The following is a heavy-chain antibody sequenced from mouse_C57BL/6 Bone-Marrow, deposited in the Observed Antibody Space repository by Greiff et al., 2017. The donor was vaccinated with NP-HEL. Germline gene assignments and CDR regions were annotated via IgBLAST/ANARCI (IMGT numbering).Heavy chain of an antibody. Sequence: VQLQQSGGGLVKPGGSLKLSCAASGFTFSDYGMHWVRQAPEKGLEWVAYISSGSSTIYYADTVKGRFTNSRDNAKNTLFLQMTSLRSEDTAMYYCAKGYRFAYWGQGTLVTVSA. CDR2: ISSGSSTI. V-gene: IGHV5-17*01. CDR3: AKGYRFAY. J-gene: IGHJ3*01. CDR1: GFTFSDYG. D-gene: IGHD2-14*01.